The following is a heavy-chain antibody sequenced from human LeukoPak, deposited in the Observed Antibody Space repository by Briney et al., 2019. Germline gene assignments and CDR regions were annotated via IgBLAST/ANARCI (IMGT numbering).Heavy chain of an antibody. V-gene: IGHV3-20*01. CDR3: ARNPRTGTRPYYFDY. CDR2: INWNGGST. Sequence: GGSLRLSCAASGFTFSSYAMSWVRQAPGKGLEWVSGINWNGGSTGYADSVKGRFTISRDNAKNSLYLQMNSLRAEDTALYHCARNPRTGTRPYYFDYWGQGTLVTVSS. J-gene: IGHJ4*02. CDR1: GFTFSSYA. D-gene: IGHD3-10*01.